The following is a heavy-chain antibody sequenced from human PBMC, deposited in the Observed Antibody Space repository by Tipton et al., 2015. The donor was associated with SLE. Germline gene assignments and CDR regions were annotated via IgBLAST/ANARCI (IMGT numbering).Heavy chain of an antibody. J-gene: IGHJ1*01. CDR1: GASITSHY. D-gene: IGHD3/OR15-3a*01. CDR2: IYYSGST. V-gene: IGHV4-59*11. CDR3: ARRDFWTGYFED. Sequence: TLSLTCTVSGASITSHYWSRIRQPPGKRLEWIGYIYYSGSTNYHPSLRGRGTISVDTSKNQFSLKLNSVTAADTAVYYCARRDFWTGYFEDWGQGTLVTVSS.